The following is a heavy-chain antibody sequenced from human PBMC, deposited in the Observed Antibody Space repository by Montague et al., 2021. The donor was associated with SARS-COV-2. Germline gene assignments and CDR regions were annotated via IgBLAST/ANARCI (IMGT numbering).Heavy chain of an antibody. J-gene: IGHJ6*02. D-gene: IGHD3-22*01. Sequence: SLRLSCAASGFTFSSYGMHWVRQAPGKGLEWVAVIWYDGSNKYYADSVKGRFTISRDNSKNTLYLQMNSLRAEDTAVYYCARDVYYYDSSGYYYGRYYYYGMAVGAKGPRSPSP. CDR1: GFTFSSYG. V-gene: IGHV3-33*01. CDR2: IWYDGSNK. CDR3: ARDVYYYDSSGYYYGRYYYYGMAV.